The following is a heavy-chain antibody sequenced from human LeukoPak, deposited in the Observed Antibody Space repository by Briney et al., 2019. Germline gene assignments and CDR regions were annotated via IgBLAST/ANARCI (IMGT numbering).Heavy chain of an antibody. CDR3: TSNLPGYSSSWPDY. Sequence: GGSLRLSCAASGFTFSTYSMNWVRQAPGKGLEWVSYISSSSRRIFYAGSVEGRFTISRDNAKNSLYLQMNNLRAEDTAIYYCTSNLPGYSSSWPDYWGQGTLVTVSS. CDR2: ISSSSRRI. CDR1: GFTFSTYS. D-gene: IGHD2-2*01. V-gene: IGHV3-48*01. J-gene: IGHJ4*02.